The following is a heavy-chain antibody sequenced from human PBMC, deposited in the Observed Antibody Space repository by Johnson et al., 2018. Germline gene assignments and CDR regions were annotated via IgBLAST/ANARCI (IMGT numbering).Heavy chain of an antibody. Sequence: QVQLVESGGDVVQPGRSLRLSCAAFGFQFSSYAMHWVRQAPGKGLEWVALISYDVSNQYSVESVRGRFTIYRDNSTNTLYLQINSLRVEDTAVYSWAKVRGGYYTDAFDIWGQGTMVTVSA. CDR2: ISYDVSNQ. CDR3: AKVRGGYYTDAFDI. V-gene: IGHV3-30*18. CDR1: GFQFSSYA. J-gene: IGHJ3*02. D-gene: IGHD3-16*01.